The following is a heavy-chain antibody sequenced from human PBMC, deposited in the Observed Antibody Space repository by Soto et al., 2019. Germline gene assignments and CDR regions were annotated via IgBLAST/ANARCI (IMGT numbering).Heavy chain of an antibody. J-gene: IGHJ6*02. CDR2: ISGSGGST. Sequence: PGGSLRLSCAASGFTFSSYAMSWVRQAPGKGLEWVSAISGSGGSTYYADSVKGRFTISRDNSKNTLYLQMNSLRAEDTAVYYCAKGEISGSYFVYRGGGSMDVWGQGTTVTVSS. CDR3: AKGEISGSYFVYRGGGSMDV. V-gene: IGHV3-23*01. CDR1: GFTFSSYA. D-gene: IGHD3-10*01.